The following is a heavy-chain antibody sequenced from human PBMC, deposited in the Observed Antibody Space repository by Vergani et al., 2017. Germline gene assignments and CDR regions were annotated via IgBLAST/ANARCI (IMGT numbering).Heavy chain of an antibody. Sequence: EVQLLESGGDLVQPGGSLRLSCAASGFTFIMHAMSWVRQAPGKGMEWVSTLSASDRRTHYADSVKGRFTISRDNSKNTLFLHMNSLRPDDTAVYYCAKVGRSEVAGTLGAFDIWGQGTMVTVSS. CDR1: GFTFIMHA. V-gene: IGHV3-23*01. CDR2: LSASDRRT. CDR3: AKVGRSEVAGTLGAFDI. J-gene: IGHJ3*02. D-gene: IGHD6-19*01.